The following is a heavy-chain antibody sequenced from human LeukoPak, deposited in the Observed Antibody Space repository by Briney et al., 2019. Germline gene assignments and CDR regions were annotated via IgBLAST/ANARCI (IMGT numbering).Heavy chain of an antibody. Sequence: GRSLRLSCAASGFTFSSYAMHWVRQAAGKGLEWVAVISYDGSNKYHADSVEGRFTISRDNSKNTLYLQMNSLRAEDTAVYYCARGSWRLVRGAASFESWGQGTLVTVSS. CDR1: GFTFSSYA. D-gene: IGHD3-10*01. CDR2: ISYDGSNK. J-gene: IGHJ4*02. CDR3: ARGSWRLVRGAASFES. V-gene: IGHV3-30-3*01.